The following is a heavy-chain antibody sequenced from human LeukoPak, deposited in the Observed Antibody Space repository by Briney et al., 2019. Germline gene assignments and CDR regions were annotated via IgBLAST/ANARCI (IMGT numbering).Heavy chain of an antibody. D-gene: IGHD3-16*01. V-gene: IGHV3-30*18. CDR3: AKDRRMMSAYYGMDV. CDR2: ISYDGGNQ. CDR1: GFTFISYG. J-gene: IGHJ6*02. Sequence: GGSLRLSCEASGFTFISYGVHWVRQAPGKGLEWVGVISYDGGNQKYADSVEGRFTISRDNSKNTVYLQLNSLRAEDTAVYYCAKDRRMMSAYYGMDVWGQGTTVTVSS.